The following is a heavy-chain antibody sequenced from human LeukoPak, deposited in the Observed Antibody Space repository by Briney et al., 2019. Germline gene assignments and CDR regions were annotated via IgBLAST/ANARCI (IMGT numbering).Heavy chain of an antibody. CDR1: GVTFSSYG. D-gene: IGHD3-10*01. J-gene: IGHJ4*02. CDR3: AKVGFGELLPDY. CDR2: ISYDGSNK. V-gene: IGHV3-30*18. Sequence: GRSLRLSCAASGVTFSSYGMHWVRQAPGKGREWEAVISYDGSNKYYADSVKGRFTISRDNSKNTLYLQMNSLRAEDTAVYYCAKVGFGELLPDYWGQGTLVTVSS.